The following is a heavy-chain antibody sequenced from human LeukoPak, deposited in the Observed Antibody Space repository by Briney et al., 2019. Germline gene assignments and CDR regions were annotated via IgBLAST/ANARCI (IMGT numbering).Heavy chain of an antibody. D-gene: IGHD3-10*01. CDR3: AAPSRVRHYGMDV. J-gene: IGHJ6*02. CDR1: GFTFSSYA. Sequence: QPGGSLRLSCAASGFTFSSYAMSWVRQAPGKGLEWDSAISGSGGSTYYADSVKGRFTISRDNSKNTLYLQMNSLRAEDTAVYYCAAPSRVRHYGMDVWGRGTTVTVSS. V-gene: IGHV3-23*01. CDR2: ISGSGGST.